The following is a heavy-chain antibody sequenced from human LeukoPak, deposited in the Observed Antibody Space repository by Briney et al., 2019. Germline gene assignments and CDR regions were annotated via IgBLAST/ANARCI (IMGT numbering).Heavy chain of an antibody. CDR1: GGSISSSSYY. D-gene: IGHD3-22*01. CDR3: ASLTTADAFDI. V-gene: IGHV4-39*07. CDR2: IYYSRST. J-gene: IGHJ3*02. Sequence: SETLSLTCTVSGGSISSSSYYWGWIRQPPGKGLEWIGSIYYSRSTYYNPSPKSRVTISVDTSKNQFSLKLSSVTAADTAVYYCASLTTADAFDIWGQGTMVTVSS.